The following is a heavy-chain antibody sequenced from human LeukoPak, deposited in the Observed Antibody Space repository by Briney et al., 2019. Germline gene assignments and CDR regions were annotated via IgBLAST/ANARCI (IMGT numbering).Heavy chain of an antibody. V-gene: IGHV3-48*01. J-gene: IGHJ3*02. CDR1: GFTFSSYN. CDR2: IGSSSRTI. CDR3: ARVTYQNDFWSGYFGFDI. Sequence: GGSLRLSCAASGFTFSSYNMNWVRQAPGKGLEWVSYIGSSSRTIYYADSVKGRFTISRDNAKNSLYLQMNSLRAEDTAVYYCARVTYQNDFWSGYFGFDIWGQGIMVTVSS. D-gene: IGHD3-3*01.